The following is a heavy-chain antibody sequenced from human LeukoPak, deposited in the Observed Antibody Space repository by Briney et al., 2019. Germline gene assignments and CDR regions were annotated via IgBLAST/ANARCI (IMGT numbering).Heavy chain of an antibody. D-gene: IGHD5-24*01. J-gene: IGHJ4*02. V-gene: IGHV4-34*01. CDR1: GGSFSGYY. CDR2: INHSGST. CDR3: ARGVWLQPLRFDY. Sequence: SETLSLTCAVYGGSFSGYYWSWIRQPPGKGLEWIGEINHSGSTNYNPSLKSRVTISVDTSKNQFSLKLSSVTAADTAVYYCARGVWLQPLRFDYWGQGTLVTVSS.